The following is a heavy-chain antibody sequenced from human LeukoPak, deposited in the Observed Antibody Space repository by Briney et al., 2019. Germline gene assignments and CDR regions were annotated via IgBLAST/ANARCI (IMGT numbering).Heavy chain of an antibody. D-gene: IGHD1-14*01. CDR2: INPNSGGT. V-gene: IGHV1-2*06. CDR3: ARDLSGISSATDAFDM. CDR1: GYTFTAYY. J-gene: IGHJ3*02. Sequence: ASVKVSCKTSGYTFTAYYIHWVRQAPGQGLEWMGRINPNSGGTDSAQKFQGRVTMIRDTSMNTAYMELSRLRSDDTAVYYCARDLSGISSATDAFDMWGQGTMVTVSS.